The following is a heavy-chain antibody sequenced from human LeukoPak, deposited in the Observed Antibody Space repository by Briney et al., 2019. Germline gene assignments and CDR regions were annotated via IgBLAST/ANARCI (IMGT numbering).Heavy chain of an antibody. Sequence: GGSLRLSCAASGFTFSSYAMSWVRQAPGKGLEWVSAISSSGVGTYYADSVKGRFTISRDNSNNTLYLQMNSLRAEDTAVYYCAKDRGSSGWLYWGQGTLVTVSS. CDR1: GFTFSSYA. CDR2: ISSSGVGT. V-gene: IGHV3-23*01. J-gene: IGHJ4*02. CDR3: AKDRGSSGWLY. D-gene: IGHD6-19*01.